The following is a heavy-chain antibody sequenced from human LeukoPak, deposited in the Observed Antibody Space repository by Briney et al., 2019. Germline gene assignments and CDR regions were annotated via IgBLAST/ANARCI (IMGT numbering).Heavy chain of an antibody. J-gene: IGHJ6*03. CDR3: ARAARSSGWNRKNRAYYYYMDV. V-gene: IGHV4-59*01. D-gene: IGHD6-19*01. Sequence: SETLSLTCTVSGGSISSYYWSWIRQPPGKGLEWIGYIYYSGSTNYNPSLKSRVTISVDTSKNQFSLKLSSVTAADTAVYYCARAARSSGWNRKNRAYYYYMDVWGKGTTVTISS. CDR2: IYYSGST. CDR1: GGSISSYY.